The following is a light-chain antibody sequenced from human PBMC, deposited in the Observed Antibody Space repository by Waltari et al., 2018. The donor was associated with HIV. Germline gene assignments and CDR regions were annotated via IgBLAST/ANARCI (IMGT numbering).Light chain of an antibody. J-gene: IGKJ3*01. CDR3: QQYSNWPLT. CDR1: QSVSSN. Sequence: EIVMTQSQATLSVSPGERATLSCRASQSVSSNLAWYQRKSGQAPRLLIYGASTRATGIPARFSGSGSGTEFTLTISSLQSEDFAVYYCQQYSNWPLTFGPGTKVDI. CDR2: GAS. V-gene: IGKV3-15*01.